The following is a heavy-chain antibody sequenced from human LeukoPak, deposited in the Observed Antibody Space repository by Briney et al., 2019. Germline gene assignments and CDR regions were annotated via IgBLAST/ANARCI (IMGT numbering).Heavy chain of an antibody. V-gene: IGHV4-34*01. CDR3: ARGRRY. CDR1: GGSFSGYY. CDR2: INHSGST. J-gene: IGHJ4*02. Sequence: SETLSLTCAVYGGSFSGYYWSWIRQPPGKGLEWIGEINHSGSTNYNPSLKSRVTISVDTSKNQFSLKLSSVTAADTAVYYCARGRRYWGQGTLVTVSS.